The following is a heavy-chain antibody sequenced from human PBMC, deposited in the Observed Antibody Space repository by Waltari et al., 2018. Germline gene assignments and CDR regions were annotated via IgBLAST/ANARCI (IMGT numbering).Heavy chain of an antibody. CDR2: IGTAGDT. CDR3: ARGGSSWFDGVDV. CDR1: GFTLSSYV. Sequence: EVQLVWSGGGLLQPGGSLTLSCAAPGFTLSSYVLQWVRQATGTGRGWCLAIGTAGDTHYPGSVKGRFTITRENAKNSLYLQMNSLRAGDTAVYYCARGGSSWFDGVDVWGQGTTVTVSS. D-gene: IGHD6-13*01. J-gene: IGHJ6*02. V-gene: IGHV3-13*01.